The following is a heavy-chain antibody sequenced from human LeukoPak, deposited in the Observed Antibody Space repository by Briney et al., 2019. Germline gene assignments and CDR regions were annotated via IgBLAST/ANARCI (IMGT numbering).Heavy chain of an antibody. Sequence: XMXXISAXNGNTNYAQKLQGRVTMTTDTSTSTAYMELRSLRSDDTAVYYCARVKVDSYYDFWSGYYSTDNWFDPWGQGTLVTVSS. V-gene: IGHV1-18*01. CDR3: ARVKVDSYYDFWSGYYSTDNWFDP. J-gene: IGHJ5*02. D-gene: IGHD3-3*01. CDR2: ISAXNGNT.